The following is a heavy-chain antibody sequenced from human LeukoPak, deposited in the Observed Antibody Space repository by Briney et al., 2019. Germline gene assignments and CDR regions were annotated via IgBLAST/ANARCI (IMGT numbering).Heavy chain of an antibody. V-gene: IGHV3-23*01. CDR1: GFIFSSYA. CDR3: AKWIAARMWAAKYYLDY. J-gene: IGHJ4*02. Sequence: GGSLRLSCAASGFIFSSYAMSWVRQAPGKGLEWVSAISGSGGSTYYADSVKGRFTISRDNSKNTLYLQMNSLRAEDTAVYYCAKWIAARMWAAKYYLDYWGQGTLVTVSS. CDR2: ISGSGGST. D-gene: IGHD6-6*01.